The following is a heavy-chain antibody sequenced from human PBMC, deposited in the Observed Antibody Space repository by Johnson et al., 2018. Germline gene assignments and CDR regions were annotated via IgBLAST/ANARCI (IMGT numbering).Heavy chain of an antibody. CDR3: TRARREYQLPYFYYYMDV. CDR2: IKSTAFGGTT. Sequence: VQLVESGGGLVQPGRSXSLSCSASGFSFGDSAMSWFRQAPGKGLEWVGFIKSTAFGGTTEYAASVRGRFASSRDDSKSIAYLQMNSLKTEETAVYYCTRARREYQLPYFYYYMDVWGKGTTVTVS. CDR1: GFSFGDSA. V-gene: IGHV3-49*03. J-gene: IGHJ6*03. D-gene: IGHD2-2*01.